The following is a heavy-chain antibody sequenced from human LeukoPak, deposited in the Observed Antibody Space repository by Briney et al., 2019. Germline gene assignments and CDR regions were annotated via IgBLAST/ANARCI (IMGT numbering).Heavy chain of an antibody. CDR3: ARQGRFSTSSWWFDP. CDR2: ISPGDSDT. Sequence: GESLKISCKGSGYRFTSYWIAWVRQMPGKGLEWMGIISPGDSDTRYSPSFQGQVTISADKSINTAYLQWSSLKASDTAMYYCARQGRFSTSSWWFDPWGQGTLVTVSS. CDR1: GYRFTSYW. D-gene: IGHD6-6*01. J-gene: IGHJ5*02. V-gene: IGHV5-51*01.